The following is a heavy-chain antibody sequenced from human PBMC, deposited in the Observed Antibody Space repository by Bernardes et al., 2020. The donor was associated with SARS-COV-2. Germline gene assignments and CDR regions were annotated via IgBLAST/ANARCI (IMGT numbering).Heavy chain of an antibody. CDR3: AREAPGVSVAGLYYFDL. CDR2: IIPTFGSP. V-gene: IGHV1-69*06. CDR1: GVTFTTQS. D-gene: IGHD6-19*01. J-gene: IGHJ4*02. Sequence: SVKVSCKASGVTFTTQSLIWVRQAPGQGLEWLGGIIPTFGSPDYSQKLQGRVTITADTSANVIYMELSSLKFEDTAVYYCAREAPGVSVAGLYYFDLWGQGTLVTVST.